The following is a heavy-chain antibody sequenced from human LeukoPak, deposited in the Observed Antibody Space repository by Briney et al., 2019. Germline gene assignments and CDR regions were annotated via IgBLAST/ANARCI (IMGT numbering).Heavy chain of an antibody. J-gene: IGHJ1*01. D-gene: IGHD3-10*01. CDR3: ARGSLGPAY. Sequence: GGSLRLSCDVSGFTFTKRDMSWFRQPPGKGLEWVSSISRSGAHSHYAASVRGRFTISRDNSNDTLFLQMTGLQVADTAIYYCARGSLGPAYWGRGTLVAVSS. CDR2: ISRSGAHS. CDR1: GFTFTKRD. V-gene: IGHV3-11*01.